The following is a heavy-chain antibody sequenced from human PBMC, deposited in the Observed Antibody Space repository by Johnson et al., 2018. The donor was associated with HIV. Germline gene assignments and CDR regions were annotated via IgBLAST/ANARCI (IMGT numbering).Heavy chain of an antibody. D-gene: IGHD3-10*01. V-gene: IGHV3-48*04. Sequence: VQLVESGGGVVQPGGSLRLSCAASGLTFSSYGMHWVRQAPGKGLEWVSYISSSGSTIYYADSVKGRFTISRDNAKNSLYLQMNSLRAEDTAVYYCASPKTPTRVVRGAFDIWGQGTMVTVSS. CDR2: ISSSGSTI. CDR1: GLTFSSYG. CDR3: ASPKTPTRVVRGAFDI. J-gene: IGHJ3*02.